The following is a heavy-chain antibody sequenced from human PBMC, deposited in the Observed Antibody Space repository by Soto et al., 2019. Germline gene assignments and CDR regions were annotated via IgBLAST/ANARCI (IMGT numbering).Heavy chain of an antibody. V-gene: IGHV4-30-4*01. CDR3: ARGGEYCSGGSCYPYYYGMDV. CDR1: GGSISSGDYY. CDR2: IYYSGST. J-gene: IGHJ6*02. Sequence: QVQLQESGPGLVKPSQTLSLTCTVSGGSISSGDYYWSWIRQPPGKGLEWIGYIYYSGSTYYNPSLKSRVTISVDTSKNQFSLKLSSVTAADTAVYYCARGGEYCSGGSCYPYYYGMDVWGQGTTVTVSS. D-gene: IGHD2-15*01.